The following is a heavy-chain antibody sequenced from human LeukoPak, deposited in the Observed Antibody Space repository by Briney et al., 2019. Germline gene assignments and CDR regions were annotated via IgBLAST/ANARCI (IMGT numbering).Heavy chain of an antibody. V-gene: IGHV1-24*01. Sequence: ASVKVSCKVSGYTLTELSMHWVRQAPGKGLEWMGGFDPEDGETIYAQKFQGRVTMTEDTSTDTAYMELSSLRSEDTAVYYCATVFQVGAMPHDAFDIWGQGTMVTVSS. J-gene: IGHJ3*02. CDR3: ATVFQVGAMPHDAFDI. D-gene: IGHD1-26*01. CDR2: FDPEDGET. CDR1: GYTLTELS.